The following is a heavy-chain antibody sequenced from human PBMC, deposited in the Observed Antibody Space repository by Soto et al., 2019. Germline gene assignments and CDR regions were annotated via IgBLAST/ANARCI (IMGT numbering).Heavy chain of an antibody. D-gene: IGHD2-2*01. CDR2: TYYRSKWYN. CDR3: ARGGGCSSTSCYAGDYYYYYMDV. Sequence: SQTLSLTCVISGDSVSSNSAAWNWIRQSPSRGLEWLGRTYYRSKWYNDYAVSVKSRITINPDTSKNQFSLQLNSVTPEDAAVYYCARGGGCSSTSCYAGDYYYYYMDVWGKGTTVTVSS. CDR1: GDSVSSNSAA. J-gene: IGHJ6*03. V-gene: IGHV6-1*01.